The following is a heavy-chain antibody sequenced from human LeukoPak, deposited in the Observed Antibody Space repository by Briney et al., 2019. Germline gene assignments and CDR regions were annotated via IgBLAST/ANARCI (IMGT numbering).Heavy chain of an antibody. CDR3: ARLSRSYYDSSGYYFDAFDI. Sequence: SETLSLTCAVYGGSFSGYYWSWIRQPPGKGLEWIGYIYYSGSTNYNPSLKSRVTISVDTSKNQFSLKLSSVTAADTAVYYCARLSRSYYDSSGYYFDAFDIWGQGTMVTVSS. CDR1: GGSFSGYY. D-gene: IGHD3-22*01. V-gene: IGHV4-59*01. J-gene: IGHJ3*02. CDR2: IYYSGST.